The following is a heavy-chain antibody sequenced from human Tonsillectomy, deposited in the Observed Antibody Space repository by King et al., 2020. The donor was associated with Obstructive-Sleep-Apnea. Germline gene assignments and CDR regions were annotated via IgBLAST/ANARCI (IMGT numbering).Heavy chain of an antibody. V-gene: IGHV3-21*01. Sequence: QLVQSGGGLVKPGGSLRLSCAASGFTFSSYSMNWVRQAPGKGLEWVSSISSSSSYIYYADSVKGRFTISRDNAKNSLYLQMNSLRAEETAVYYCARSDYYDRPEGYYFDYWGQGTLVTVSS. CDR3: ARSDYYDRPEGYYFDY. CDR2: ISSSSSYI. D-gene: IGHD3-22*01. CDR1: GFTFSSYS. J-gene: IGHJ4*02.